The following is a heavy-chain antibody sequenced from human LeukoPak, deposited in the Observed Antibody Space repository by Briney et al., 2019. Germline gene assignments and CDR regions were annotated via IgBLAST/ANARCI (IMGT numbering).Heavy chain of an antibody. CDR1: GFTFGSYW. CDR3: AREANTAFDY. D-gene: IGHD2/OR15-2a*01. CDR2: INYDGIST. Sequence: GGSLRLSCVASGFTFGSYWMHWARQAPGKGPVWVSRINYDGISTTYADSVKGRFTVSRDNGKKTVSLQINSLRPDDTAVYYCAREANTAFDYWGQGSLVTVSS. J-gene: IGHJ4*02. V-gene: IGHV3-74*01.